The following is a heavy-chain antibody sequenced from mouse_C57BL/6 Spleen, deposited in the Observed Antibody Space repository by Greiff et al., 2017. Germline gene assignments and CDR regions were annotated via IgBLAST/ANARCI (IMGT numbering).Heavy chain of an antibody. CDR3: AAYPYWYFDV. D-gene: IGHD2-10*01. V-gene: IGHV1-22*01. CDR1: GYTFTDYN. J-gene: IGHJ1*03. Sequence: VQLQQSGPELVKPGASVKMSCKASGYTFTDYNMHWVKQSHGKSLEWIGYINPNNGGTSYNQKFKGKATLTVNKSSSTAYMALRSLTSEDSAVYYCAAYPYWYFDVWGTGTTVTVSS. CDR2: INPNNGGT.